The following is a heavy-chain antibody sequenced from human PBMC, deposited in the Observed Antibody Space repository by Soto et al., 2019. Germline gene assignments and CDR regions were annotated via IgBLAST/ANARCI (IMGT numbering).Heavy chain of an antibody. CDR1: GGTFSSYA. CDR3: ARDRGYCSSTSCYAPGSFNY. Sequence: GASVKVSCKASGGTFSSYAISWVRQAPGQGLEWMGGIIPIFGTANYAQKFQGRVTITADESTSTAYMELSSLRSEDTAVYYCARDRGYCSSTSCYAPGSFNYWGQGTLVTVSS. J-gene: IGHJ4*02. D-gene: IGHD2-2*01. CDR2: IIPIFGTA. V-gene: IGHV1-69*13.